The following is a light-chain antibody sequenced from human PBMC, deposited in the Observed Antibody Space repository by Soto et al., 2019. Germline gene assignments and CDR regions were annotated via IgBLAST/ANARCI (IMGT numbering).Light chain of an antibody. CDR1: QSISSY. CDR3: QQRGT. J-gene: IGKJ1*01. V-gene: IGKV1-39*01. Sequence: DIQMTQSPSSLSASVGERVTITCRASQSISSYLNWYQQKPGKAPKLLIYAASSLQSGVPSRFSGSGSGTDFTLTISSLQPEDFATYYCQQRGTFGQGTKVEIK. CDR2: AAS.